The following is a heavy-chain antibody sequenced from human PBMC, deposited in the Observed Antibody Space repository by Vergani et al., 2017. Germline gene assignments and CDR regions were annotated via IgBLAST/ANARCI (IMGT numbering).Heavy chain of an antibody. J-gene: IGHJ6*03. CDR2: IRSKAYGGTT. V-gene: IGHV3-49*04. D-gene: IGHD3-22*01. Sequence: EVQLVESGGGLVQPGRSLRLSCTASGFTFGDYAMSWVRQAPGTGLEWVGFIRSKAYGGTTEYAASVKGRFTISRDDSKSIAYLQMNSLKTEDTAVYYCTIDRDYTMIANYYYCYMDVWGKGTTVTVSS. CDR1: GFTFGDYA. CDR3: TIDRDYTMIANYYYCYMDV.